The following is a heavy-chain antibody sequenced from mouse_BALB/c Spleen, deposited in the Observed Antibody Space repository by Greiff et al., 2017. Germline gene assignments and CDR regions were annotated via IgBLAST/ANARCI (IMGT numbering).Heavy chain of an antibody. CDR3: ARAPTATPSFDY. CDR2: ISDGGSYT. CDR1: GFTFSDYY. D-gene: IGHD1-2*01. J-gene: IGHJ2*01. V-gene: IGHV5-4*02. Sequence: EVQRVESGGGLVKPGGSLKLSCAASGFTFSDYYMYWVRQTPEKRLEWVATISDGGSYTYYPDSVKGRFTISRDNAKNNLYLQMSSLKSEDTAMYYCARAPTATPSFDYWGQGTTLTVSS.